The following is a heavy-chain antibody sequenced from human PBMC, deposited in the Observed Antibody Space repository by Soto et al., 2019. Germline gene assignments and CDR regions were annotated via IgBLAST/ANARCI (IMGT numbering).Heavy chain of an antibody. Sequence: PGGPLRLSCAASGVTVSNTYMTWVRQPPGKGLECVSVIYTAGGTNYADSVKGRFIISRDNSKNTLYLQMNSLRAEDTAVYYCARALPVAKGGFDPWGQGTLVTSPQ. CDR1: GVTVSNTY. J-gene: IGHJ5*02. V-gene: IGHV3-53*01. D-gene: IGHD2-2*01. CDR2: IYTAGGT. CDR3: ARALPVAKGGFDP.